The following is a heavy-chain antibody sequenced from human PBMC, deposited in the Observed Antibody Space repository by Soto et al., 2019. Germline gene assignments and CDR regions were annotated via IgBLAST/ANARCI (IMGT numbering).Heavy chain of an antibody. CDR1: GGSISSSNW. Sequence: KASETLSLTCAVSGGSISSSNWWSWVRQPPGKGLEWIGEIYHSGSTNYNPSLKSRVTISGDKPKNQFSLKLSSVTAADTAVYYCARDWNYLDYWGQGTLVTVSS. V-gene: IGHV4-4*02. J-gene: IGHJ4*02. CDR3: ARDWNYLDY. D-gene: IGHD1-1*01. CDR2: IYHSGST.